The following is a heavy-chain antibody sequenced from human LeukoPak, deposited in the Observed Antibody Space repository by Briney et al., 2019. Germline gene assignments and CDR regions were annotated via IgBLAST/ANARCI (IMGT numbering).Heavy chain of an antibody. CDR3: ARDRDILTGYCCDY. Sequence: ASVKVSCKASGYTFTSYGISWVRHAPGQGLDWMGWISAYNGNTNYAQKLQGRVTMTTDTSTSTADMELRSLRSDDTAVYYCARDRDILTGYCCDYWGKGTLVTVSS. D-gene: IGHD3-9*01. CDR1: GYTFTSYG. V-gene: IGHV1-18*01. J-gene: IGHJ4*02. CDR2: ISAYNGNT.